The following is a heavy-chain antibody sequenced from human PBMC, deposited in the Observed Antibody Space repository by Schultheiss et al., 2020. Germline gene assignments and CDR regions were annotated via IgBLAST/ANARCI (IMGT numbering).Heavy chain of an antibody. CDR3: AREHNWCPAYHLDY. J-gene: IGHJ4*02. Sequence: SETLSLTCTVSGGSISSSSYYWGWIRQPPGKGLEWIGSIYYRGSTYYNPSLKSRVTISLDTSKNQFSLNLRYMTAADTAVYYCAREHNWCPAYHLDYWGPGTLVTVSS. CDR1: GGSISSSSYY. V-gene: IGHV4-39*07. CDR2: IYYRGST. D-gene: IGHD1-20*01.